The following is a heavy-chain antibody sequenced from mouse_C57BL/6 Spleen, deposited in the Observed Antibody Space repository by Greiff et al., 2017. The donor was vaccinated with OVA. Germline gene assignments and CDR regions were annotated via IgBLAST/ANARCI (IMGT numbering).Heavy chain of an antibody. J-gene: IGHJ4*01. CDR1: GYSITSGYY. Sequence: EVKLMESGPGLVKPSQSLSLTCSVTGYSITSGYYWYWIRQFPGNKLEWMGYISYDGSNNYNPSLKNRISITRDTSKNQFFLKLNSVTTEDTATYYCARDSHYYGSSYSAMDYWGQGTSVTVSS. D-gene: IGHD1-1*01. V-gene: IGHV3-6*01. CDR3: ARDSHYYGSSYSAMDY. CDR2: ISYDGSN.